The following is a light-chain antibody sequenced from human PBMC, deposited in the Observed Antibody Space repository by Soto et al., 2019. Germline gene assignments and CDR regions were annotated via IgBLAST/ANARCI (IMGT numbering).Light chain of an antibody. CDR3: AAWDDSLNEYV. J-gene: IGLJ1*01. CDR2: TND. CDR1: RSNIGAYT. V-gene: IGLV1-44*01. Sequence: QSVLTQPPSASGTPGQRVTISCSGSRSNIGAYTVNWYQQLPGTAPRLLIYTNDQRPSGVPDRFSGSKSGTSASLAISGLQSDDEADYYCAAWDDSLNEYVFATGTKLTVL.